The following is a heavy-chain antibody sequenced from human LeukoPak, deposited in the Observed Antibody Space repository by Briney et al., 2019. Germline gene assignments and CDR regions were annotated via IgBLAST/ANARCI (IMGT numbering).Heavy chain of an antibody. CDR2: ISGSGGST. J-gene: IGHJ4*02. Sequence: PGGSLRLSCAASGFTFSSYAMSWVRQAPGKGLEWVSAISGSGGSTYYADSVKGRFTISRDNSKNTLYLQMNSLRAEDTAVYYCAKVFRAGYCSSTSCYTPDDYWGQGTLVTVSS. D-gene: IGHD2-2*02. CDR3: AKVFRAGYCSSTSCYTPDDY. CDR1: GFTFSSYA. V-gene: IGHV3-23*01.